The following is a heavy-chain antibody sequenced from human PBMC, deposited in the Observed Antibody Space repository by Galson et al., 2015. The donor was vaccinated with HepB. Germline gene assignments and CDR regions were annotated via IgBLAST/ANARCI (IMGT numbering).Heavy chain of an antibody. J-gene: IGHJ4*02. V-gene: IGHV7-4-1*02. Sequence: SVKVSCKASGYTFTSYGMNWVRQAPGQGLEWMGWINTNTGNPTYAQGFTGRSVFSLDTSVSTAYLQISSLKAEDTAVYYCARELVTMAGSVDYWGQGTLVTVSS. CDR2: INTNTGNP. CDR1: GYTFTSYG. D-gene: IGHD6-19*01. CDR3: ARELVTMAGSVDY.